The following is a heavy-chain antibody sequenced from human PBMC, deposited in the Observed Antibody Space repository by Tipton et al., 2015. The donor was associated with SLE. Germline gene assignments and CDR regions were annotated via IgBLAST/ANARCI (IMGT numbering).Heavy chain of an antibody. V-gene: IGHV4-39*07. D-gene: IGHD6-6*01. J-gene: IGHJ2*01. CDR3: ARVAMPSTIAARRFWYFDL. CDR1: GGSIRSSSYY. CDR2: IYYSGTT. Sequence: TLSLTCTVSGGSIRSSSYYWGWIRQPPGKGLEWIGSIYYSGTTYYNPSLQSRVTVSLDTSKNHFSLQLTSVTAADTAVYYCARVAMPSTIAARRFWYFDLWGRGSLVTVSS.